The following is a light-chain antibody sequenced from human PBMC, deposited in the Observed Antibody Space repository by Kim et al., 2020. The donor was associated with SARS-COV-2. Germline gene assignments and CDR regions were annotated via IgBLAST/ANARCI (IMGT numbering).Light chain of an antibody. J-gene: IGKJ3*01. CDR3: QQYSNYLT. V-gene: IGKV1-5*03. Sequence: DIQLTQSPSTLSASVGDRVTITCRASQTINYWLAWYQQRPGKAPKLLIYRSSRLESGVPSRFSGGGSGTEFTLTIRSLQPDDFATYYCQQYSNYLTFGPGTKVDIK. CDR2: RSS. CDR1: QTINYW.